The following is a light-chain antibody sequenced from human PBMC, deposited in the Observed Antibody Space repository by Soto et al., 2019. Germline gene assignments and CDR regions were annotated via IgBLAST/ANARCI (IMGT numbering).Light chain of an antibody. CDR1: RSVSSN. CDR3: QQYNNWPPWT. V-gene: IGKV3-15*01. J-gene: IGKJ1*01. CDR2: GAS. Sequence: EIVMTQSASTLSGSPGERATLSCRASRSVSSNLAWYQQKPVQAPRLLIYGASTRATGIPARFSGSGSATEFTLTISSLQSEDFAVYYCQQYNNWPPWTFGQGTKVDIK.